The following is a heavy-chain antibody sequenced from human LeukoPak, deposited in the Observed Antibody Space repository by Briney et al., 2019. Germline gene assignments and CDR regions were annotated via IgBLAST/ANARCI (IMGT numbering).Heavy chain of an antibody. D-gene: IGHD2-15*01. Sequence: ASVKVSCKASGYTFTGYYMHWVRQAPGQGLEWMGIINPSGGSTSYAQKFQGRVTMTRDTSTSTVYMELSSLRSEDTAVYYCARGGCSGGSCYSRNTKYFDYWGQGTLVTVSS. V-gene: IGHV1-46*01. CDR1: GYTFTGYY. CDR3: ARGGCSGGSCYSRNTKYFDY. CDR2: INPSGGST. J-gene: IGHJ4*02.